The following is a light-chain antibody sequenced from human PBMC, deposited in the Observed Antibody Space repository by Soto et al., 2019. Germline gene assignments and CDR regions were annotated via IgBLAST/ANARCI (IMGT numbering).Light chain of an antibody. CDR2: DAS. J-gene: IGKJ4*01. V-gene: IGKV3-11*01. CDR1: QSVSSF. CDR3: QQRLNWPLT. Sequence: EIVLTQSPATLSLSPGERATLSCRASQSVSSFVVWYQQKRGQAPRLLIYDASKRATGIPARFSGSGSGTDFTLTISSLEPEDFAVYYCQQRLNWPLTFGGGTTVEIK.